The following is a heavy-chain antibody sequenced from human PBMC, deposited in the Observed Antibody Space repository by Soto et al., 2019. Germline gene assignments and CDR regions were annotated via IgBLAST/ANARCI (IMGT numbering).Heavy chain of an antibody. CDR2: IDTDGGGT. CDR3: ATGFDL. Sequence: GGSLRLSCAASGFTLGSHRIHWVRQPPGKGLEWVSRIDTDGGGTSYADSVKGRFTISTDNAKNTVYLQMNGLRAEDTAVYYCATGFDLWGQGTLVTVSS. V-gene: IGHV3-74*01. CDR1: GFTLGSHR. J-gene: IGHJ5*02.